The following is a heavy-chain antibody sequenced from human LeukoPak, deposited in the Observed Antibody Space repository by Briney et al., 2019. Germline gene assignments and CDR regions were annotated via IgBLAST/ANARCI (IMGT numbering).Heavy chain of an antibody. V-gene: IGHV3-48*03. Sequence: PGGSLRLSCAASGFTFSSYEMNWVRQAPGKGLEWVSYISSSGSTIYYADSVMGRFTISRDNAKNSLYLQMNSLRAEDTAVYYCARSPNYKGYFDYWGQGTLVTVSS. CDR2: ISSSGSTI. D-gene: IGHD3-10*01. J-gene: IGHJ4*02. CDR3: ARSPNYKGYFDY. CDR1: GFTFSSYE.